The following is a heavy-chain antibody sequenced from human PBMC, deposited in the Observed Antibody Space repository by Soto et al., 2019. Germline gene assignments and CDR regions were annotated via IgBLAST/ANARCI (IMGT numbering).Heavy chain of an antibody. CDR2: ISSSGGST. J-gene: IGHJ6*02. Sequence: EVQLLESGGGLVQPGGSLRLSCAASGFTFSSYAMSWVRQAPGKGLEWVSGISSSGGSTYYADSVKGRFTISRDNSKNTLFRRMNRPRVEDTAVYYCMRPAPRGRHYFYFGMDVWGQGTTFTVSS. CDR1: GFTFSSYA. V-gene: IGHV3-23*01. D-gene: IGHD3-10*01. CDR3: MRPAPRGRHYFYFGMDV.